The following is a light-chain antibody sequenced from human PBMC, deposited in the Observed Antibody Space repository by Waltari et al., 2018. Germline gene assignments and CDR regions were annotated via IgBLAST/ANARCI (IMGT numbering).Light chain of an antibody. V-gene: IGKV1-33*01. Sequence: DIQLTQSPSSLSAAVGDRVTITCPARQDISIYINWYQQRPGKAPKLLIYDVSDLERGVPSRFSGSESGTAFTFTISSLQPEDVATYFCQQYHNLPLTFGGGTKVDIK. CDR3: QQYHNLPLT. CDR2: DVS. CDR1: QDISIY. J-gene: IGKJ4*01.